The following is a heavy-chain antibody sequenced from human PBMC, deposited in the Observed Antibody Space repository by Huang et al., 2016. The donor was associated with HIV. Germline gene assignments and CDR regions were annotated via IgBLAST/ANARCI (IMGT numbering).Heavy chain of an antibody. CDR3: AGTYGNFDY. CDR1: GCTFSNYG. D-gene: IGHD3-16*01. J-gene: IGHJ4*02. CDR2: IPSDGAKK. V-gene: IGHV3-30*02. Sequence: QVQLVESGGGVVQPGGSLRLSCAASGCTFSNYGMHWVRQAPGKGLQWVAVIPSDGAKKYYADSVKGRFTISRDNSKNTVYLQMSSLGPEDTAVYYCAGTYGNFDYWGQGTLLTVSS.